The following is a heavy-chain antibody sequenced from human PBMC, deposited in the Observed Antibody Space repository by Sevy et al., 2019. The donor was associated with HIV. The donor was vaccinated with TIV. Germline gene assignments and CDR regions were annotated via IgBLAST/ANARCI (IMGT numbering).Heavy chain of an antibody. V-gene: IGHV3-21*01. J-gene: IGHJ3*02. CDR3: ARATGTEALDAFDI. CDR1: GFTFSDYS. CDR2: ISGSSFYI. D-gene: IGHD1-1*01. Sequence: GGSLRLSCAASGFTFSDYSVNWVRQAPGKGLEWVSSISGSSFYIYYADSVKGRFTISGDNAKNSLYLQMISLRADDTAVYYCARATGTEALDAFDIWGQGTLVTVSS.